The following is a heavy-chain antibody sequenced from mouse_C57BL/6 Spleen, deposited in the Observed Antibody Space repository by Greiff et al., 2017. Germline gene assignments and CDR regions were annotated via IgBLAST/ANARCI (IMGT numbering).Heavy chain of an antibody. V-gene: IGHV1-72*01. Sequence: VQLQQPGAELVKPGASVKLSCKASGYTFTSYWMHWVKQRPGRGLEWIGRIDPNSGGTKYNEKFKSKATLTVDKPSSTASMQRSSLTSEDAAVYCGGRGTWFAYWGQGTLVTVSA. CDR2: IDPNSGGT. J-gene: IGHJ3*01. CDR3: GRGTWFAY. CDR1: GYTFTSYW.